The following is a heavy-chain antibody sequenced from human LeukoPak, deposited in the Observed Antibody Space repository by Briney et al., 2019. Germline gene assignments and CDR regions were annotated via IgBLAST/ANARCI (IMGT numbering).Heavy chain of an antibody. CDR3: ARDAAFVYGGNPRGYFDY. Sequence: ASVKVSCKASGGTFSSYAISWVRQAPGRGLEWMGGIIPIFGTANYAQKFQGRVTITADESTSTAYMELSSLRSEDTAVYYCARDAAFVYGGNPRGYFDYWGQGTLVTVSS. CDR2: IIPIFGTA. CDR1: GGTFSSYA. D-gene: IGHD4-23*01. J-gene: IGHJ4*02. V-gene: IGHV1-69*13.